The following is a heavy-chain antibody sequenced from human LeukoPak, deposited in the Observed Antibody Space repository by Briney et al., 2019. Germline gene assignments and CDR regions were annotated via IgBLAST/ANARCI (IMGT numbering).Heavy chain of an antibody. CDR1: GGSISSYY. CDR3: ARNYYDSSGYYLFDY. CDR2: IYYSGST. Sequence: SETLSLTCTVSGGSISSYYWSWIRQPPGMGLEWIGYIYYSGSTNYNPSLKSRVTISVDTSKNQFSLKLSSVTAADTAVYYCARNYYDSSGYYLFDYWGQGTLVTVSS. V-gene: IGHV4-59*01. J-gene: IGHJ4*02. D-gene: IGHD3-22*01.